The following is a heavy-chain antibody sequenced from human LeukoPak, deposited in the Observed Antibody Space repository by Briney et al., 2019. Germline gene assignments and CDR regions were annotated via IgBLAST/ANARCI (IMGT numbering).Heavy chain of an antibody. Sequence: GGSLRLSCAASGFTFSSYSMNWVRQAPGKGLEWVSSISSSSSYIYYADSVKGRFTISRDNAKNSLYLQMNSLRAEDTAVYYCAKADYDILTGYLYYFDYWGQGTLVTVSS. CDR3: AKADYDILTGYLYYFDY. J-gene: IGHJ4*02. CDR2: ISSSSSYI. CDR1: GFTFSSYS. V-gene: IGHV3-21*04. D-gene: IGHD3-9*01.